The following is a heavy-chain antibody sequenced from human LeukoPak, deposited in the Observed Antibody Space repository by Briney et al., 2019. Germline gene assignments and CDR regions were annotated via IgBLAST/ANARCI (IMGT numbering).Heavy chain of an antibody. D-gene: IGHD5-24*01. Sequence: GASVKVSCKASGGTFSSYAISWVRQAPGQGLEWMGGIIPIFGTANYAQKFQGRVTITTDESTSTAYMELSSLRSEDTAVYYCARVNDGWESRAFDIWGQGTMVTVSS. J-gene: IGHJ3*02. CDR3: ARVNDGWESRAFDI. V-gene: IGHV1-69*05. CDR2: IIPIFGTA. CDR1: GGTFSSYA.